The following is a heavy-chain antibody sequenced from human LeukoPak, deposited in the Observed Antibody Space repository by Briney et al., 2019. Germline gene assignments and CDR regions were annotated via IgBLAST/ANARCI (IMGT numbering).Heavy chain of an antibody. CDR2: ISSSSSTM. J-gene: IGHJ4*02. CDR1: GFTISTYT. CDR3: AKGEYLPGPLDY. V-gene: IGHV3-48*01. D-gene: IGHD3-16*01. Sequence: GGSLRLSCAASGFTISTYTMNWVRQAPGKGLEWVSSISSSSSTMYYADSVKGRFTISRDNSKNTLYLQMNSLRAEDTAVYYCAKGEYLPGPLDYWGQGTLVTVSS.